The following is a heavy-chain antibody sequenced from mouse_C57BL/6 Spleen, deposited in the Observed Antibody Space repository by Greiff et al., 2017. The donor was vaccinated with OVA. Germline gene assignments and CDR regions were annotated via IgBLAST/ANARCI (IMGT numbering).Heavy chain of an antibody. V-gene: IGHV1-15*01. CDR1: GYTFTEYE. Sequence: VKLQESGAELVRPGASVTLSCKASGYTFTEYEMHWVKQTPVHGLEWIGAIDPETGGTAYNQKFKGKAILTADKSSSTAYMELRSLTSEDSAVYYCTSLDSSGYVWFAYWGQGTLVTVSA. J-gene: IGHJ3*01. CDR3: TSLDSSGYVWFAY. D-gene: IGHD3-2*02. CDR2: IDPETGGT.